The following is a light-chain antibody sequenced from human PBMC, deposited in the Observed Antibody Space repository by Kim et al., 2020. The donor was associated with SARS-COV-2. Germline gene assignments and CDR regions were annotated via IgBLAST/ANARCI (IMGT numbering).Light chain of an antibody. J-gene: IGKJ2*01. CDR1: QSVSSY. Sequence: LAPGEGATRACRASQSVSSYLAWYQQKPGQAPRLLIYDASNRAAGIPARFSGSGSGTDFTLTISSLEPEDFAVYYCQQRSSWPLYTFGQGTKLEI. CDR3: QQRSSWPLYT. V-gene: IGKV3-11*01. CDR2: DAS.